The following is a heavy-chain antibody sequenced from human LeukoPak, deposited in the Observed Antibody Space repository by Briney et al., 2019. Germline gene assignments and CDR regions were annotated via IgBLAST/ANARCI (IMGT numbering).Heavy chain of an antibody. Sequence: PGGSLRLSCAASGFTFSSYAMSWVRQAPGKGLEWVSAISGSGGSTYYADSVKGRFTISRDNSKNTLYLQMNSLRAEDTAVYYCAKGGYCSGGSCYTPGCFDYWGQGTLVTVSS. CDR3: AKGGYCSGGSCYTPGCFDY. V-gene: IGHV3-23*01. D-gene: IGHD2-15*01. CDR1: GFTFSSYA. J-gene: IGHJ4*02. CDR2: ISGSGGST.